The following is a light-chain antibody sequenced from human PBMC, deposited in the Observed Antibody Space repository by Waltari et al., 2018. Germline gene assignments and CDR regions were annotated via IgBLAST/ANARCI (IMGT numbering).Light chain of an antibody. CDR2: KAS. Sequence: DIQMTQTPSTLSASVGDRVTITCRASESISNWLAWYQQKPGNAPKLLIYKASSSESGVPSRFSGSGSGTEFTLTISSLQPDDFATYYCQQYNSYSLTFGQGTKVEVK. CDR1: ESISNW. CDR3: QQYNSYSLT. V-gene: IGKV1-5*03. J-gene: IGKJ1*01.